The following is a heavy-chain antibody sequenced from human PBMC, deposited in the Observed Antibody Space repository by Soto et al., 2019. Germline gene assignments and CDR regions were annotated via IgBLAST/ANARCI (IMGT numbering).Heavy chain of an antibody. J-gene: IGHJ4*02. V-gene: IGHV3-53*01. D-gene: IGHD3-9*01. CDR3: ARDREPDGIWTFDS. CDR2: SFSSGGT. Sequence: PGGSLRLCCAAFGFTRDKYTVGWVRQAPGKGLEWVAESFSSGGTQYADSVKGRFTISRDNSRNMVFLQMNGLRVEDTALYYCARDREPDGIWTFDSWGQGALVTVSS. CDR1: GFTRDKYT.